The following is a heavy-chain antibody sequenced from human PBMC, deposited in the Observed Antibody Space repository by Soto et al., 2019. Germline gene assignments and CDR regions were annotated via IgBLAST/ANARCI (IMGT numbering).Heavy chain of an antibody. D-gene: IGHD3-3*01. CDR2: ISHDGRNE. J-gene: IGHJ5*02. Sequence: QAYLVESGGGVVQPGRSLRLSCAASGFSFSTFALHWVRQAPGEGLEWVALISHDGRNEKYAESVKGRFTISRDNSKNTVYMKMDRLRLEDTGVYYCARDGLPDDFRSGGYWFDPWGQGTQVTVSS. CDR3: ARDGLPDDFRSGGYWFDP. V-gene: IGHV3-30-3*01. CDR1: GFSFSTFA.